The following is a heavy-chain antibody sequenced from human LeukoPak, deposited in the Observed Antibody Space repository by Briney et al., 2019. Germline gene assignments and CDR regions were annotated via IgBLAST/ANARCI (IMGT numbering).Heavy chain of an antibody. CDR2: IGPYNGNT. D-gene: IGHD2-15*01. V-gene: IGHV1-18*01. CDR3: ARGPFCSGGTCYSQYYDY. Sequence: ASVKVSCKASGYTFTSYGISWVRQAPGQGLEWMGWIGPYNGNTNYAQKLQGRVTMTTDTSTTTAYMELRSLSCDDTAVYYCARGPFCSGGTCYSQYYDYWGQGTLVTVSS. CDR1: GYTFTSYG. J-gene: IGHJ4*02.